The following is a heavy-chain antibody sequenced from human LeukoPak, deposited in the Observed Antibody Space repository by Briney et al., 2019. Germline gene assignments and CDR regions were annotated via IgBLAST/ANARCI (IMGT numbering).Heavy chain of an antibody. Sequence: PGGSLRLYCEASGFTFSSYWMHWVRQTPGKGLMWVVRIESDGSTLYADSVQGRFTISRNNAKKMVYLQMNSVRDDDTAIYYCTRAITYFYGSVTYDWFESWGQGTRVTVSS. D-gene: IGHD3-10*01. CDR3: TRAITYFYGSVTYDWFES. CDR1: GFTFSSYW. J-gene: IGHJ5*01. V-gene: IGHV3-74*01. CDR2: IESDGST.